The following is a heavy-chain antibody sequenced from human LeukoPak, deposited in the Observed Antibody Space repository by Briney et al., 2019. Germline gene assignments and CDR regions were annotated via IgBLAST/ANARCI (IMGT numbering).Heavy chain of an antibody. J-gene: IGHJ5*02. Sequence: SETLSLTCTVSGGSISSYYWSWIRQPPGKGLEWIRYIYYSGSTNYNPSLKSRVTISVDTSKNQFSLKLSSVTAADTAVYYCARDQMITFGDHDGWFDPWGQGTLVTVSS. CDR1: GGSISSYY. CDR2: IYYSGST. V-gene: IGHV4-59*01. CDR3: ARDQMITFGDHDGWFDP. D-gene: IGHD3-16*01.